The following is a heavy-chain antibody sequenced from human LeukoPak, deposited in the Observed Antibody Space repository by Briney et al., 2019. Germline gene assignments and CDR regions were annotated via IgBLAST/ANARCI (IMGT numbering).Heavy chain of an antibody. CDR3: ARSNYGGHSGVWFDP. J-gene: IGHJ5*02. D-gene: IGHD4-23*01. V-gene: IGHV1-69*13. Sequence: SVKVSCKASGYTFTSYGISWVRQAPGQGLEWMGGILPIFDTGNYAQKFQGRVTVTADASTSTAYMELSSLRSEDTAVYYCARSNYGGHSGVWFDPWGQGTLVTVSS. CDR1: GYTFTSYG. CDR2: ILPIFDTG.